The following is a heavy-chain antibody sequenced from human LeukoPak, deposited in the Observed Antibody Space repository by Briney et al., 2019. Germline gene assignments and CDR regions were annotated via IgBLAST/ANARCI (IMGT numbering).Heavy chain of an antibody. CDR2: ISSNGDST. CDR3: VKRFYDRSGYDY. D-gene: IGHD3-22*01. J-gene: IGHJ4*02. V-gene: IGHV3-64D*09. CDR1: GFTFSTYA. Sequence: GGSLRLSCSASGFTFSTYAMHWVRQAPGKGLEYVSAISSNGDSTYYADSVKGRFTISRDNSKNTLYLQMSSLSVEDTAVYYCVKRFYDRSGYDYWGQGTLVTVSS.